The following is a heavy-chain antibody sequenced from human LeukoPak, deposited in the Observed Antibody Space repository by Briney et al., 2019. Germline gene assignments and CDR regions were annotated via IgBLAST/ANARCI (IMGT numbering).Heavy chain of an antibody. CDR3: ARDGATVTTDYYYYYGMDV. V-gene: IGHV3-33*01. Sequence: GGPLRLPCAASGFTFSSYGMHGVRQAPGKGLVGVAVIWYDGSNKYYADSVKGRVTISRDNSKNTLYLQMNSLRAEDTAVYYCARDGATVTTDYYYYYGMDVWGQGTTVTVSS. D-gene: IGHD4-17*01. CDR1: GFTFSSYG. J-gene: IGHJ6*02. CDR2: IWYDGSNK.